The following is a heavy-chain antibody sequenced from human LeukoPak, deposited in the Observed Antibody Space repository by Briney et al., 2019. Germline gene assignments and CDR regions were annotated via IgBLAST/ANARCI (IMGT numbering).Heavy chain of an antibody. CDR2: IYHSGST. V-gene: IGHV4-4*02. Sequence: SETLSLTCAVSGGSISSSNWWSWVRQPPGKGLEWIGEIYHSGSTNYNPSLKSRVTISVDKSKNQFSLKLSSVTAADTALYYGAEFVPYNSFGGTNRRYSLDSGGKGTLATVSS. J-gene: IGHJ4*02. CDR3: AEFVPYNSFGGTNRRYSLDS. D-gene: IGHD3-16*01. CDR1: GGSISSSNW.